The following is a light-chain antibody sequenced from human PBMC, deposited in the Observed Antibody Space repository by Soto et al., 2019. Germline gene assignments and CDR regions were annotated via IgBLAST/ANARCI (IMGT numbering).Light chain of an antibody. CDR1: SSDVGGYDS. V-gene: IGLV2-14*03. CDR3: SSYTSSNTLEGI. CDR2: DVS. Sequence: QSALTQPASVSGSPGQSITISCTGISSDVGGYDSVSWYQHHPGKAPKLMIYDVSNRPSGISNRFSGSKSGNTASLTISWLRAEDEADYYCSSYTSSNTLEGIFGGGTKVTVL. J-gene: IGLJ2*01.